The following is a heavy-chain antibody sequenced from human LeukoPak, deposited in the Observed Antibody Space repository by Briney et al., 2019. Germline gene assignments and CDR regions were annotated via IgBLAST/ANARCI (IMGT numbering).Heavy chain of an antibody. V-gene: IGHV5-51*01. J-gene: IGHJ5*02. CDR3: ARRAAYYTANWFDP. CDR1: GYSFTSYW. CDR2: IYPGDSDT. Sequence: GESLKISCQGSGYSFTSYWIGWVRQLPGKGLEWMGIIYPGDSDTRYSPSFQGQVTISADKSISTAYLQWSSLKASDTATYYCARRAAYYTANWFDPWGQGTLVTVSS. D-gene: IGHD3-10*01.